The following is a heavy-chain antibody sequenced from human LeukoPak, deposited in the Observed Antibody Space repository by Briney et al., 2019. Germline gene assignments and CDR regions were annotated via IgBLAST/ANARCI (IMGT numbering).Heavy chain of an antibody. CDR3: ATAGSSGYYYNY. D-gene: IGHD3-22*01. J-gene: IGHJ4*02. Sequence: GESLKISCKGPGYSFTNYWIAWVRQMPGKGLEWMGIIYPADSDSRYSPSFQGQVTISADKSINTAYLQWSSLKASDTAMYYCATAGSSGYYYNYWGQGTLVTVSS. V-gene: IGHV5-51*01. CDR1: GYSFTNYW. CDR2: IYPADSDS.